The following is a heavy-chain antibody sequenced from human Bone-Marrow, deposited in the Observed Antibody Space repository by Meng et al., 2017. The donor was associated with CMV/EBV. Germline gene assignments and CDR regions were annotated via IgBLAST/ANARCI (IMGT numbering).Heavy chain of an antibody. D-gene: IGHD1-26*01. CDR3: AKRGIVGATTSLYYFDY. J-gene: IGHJ4*02. V-gene: IGHV3-23*01. Sequence: GESLKISCAASGFTFSSYAMSWVRQAPGKGLEWVSAISGSGGSTYYADSVKGRFTISRDNSKNTLCLQMNSLRAEDTAVYYCAKRGIVGATTSLYYFDYWGQGTLVTVSS. CDR2: ISGSGGST. CDR1: GFTFSSYA.